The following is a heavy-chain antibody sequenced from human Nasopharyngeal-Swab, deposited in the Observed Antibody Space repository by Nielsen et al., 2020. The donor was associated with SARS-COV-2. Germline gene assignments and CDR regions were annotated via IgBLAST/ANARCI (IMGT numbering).Heavy chain of an antibody. J-gene: IGHJ5*02. CDR1: GYTFTSYG. CDR2: ISAYNGNT. CDR3: ARDCRGTMDRCGFDP. V-gene: IGHV1-18*01. Sequence: ASEKVSCKASGYTFTSYGISWVRQAPGQGLEWMGWISAYNGNTNYAQKLQGRVTMTTDTSNNTAYMERRSLRSDDTAVYYCARDCRGTMDRCGFDPWGQGTLVTVSS. D-gene: IGHD3-10*01.